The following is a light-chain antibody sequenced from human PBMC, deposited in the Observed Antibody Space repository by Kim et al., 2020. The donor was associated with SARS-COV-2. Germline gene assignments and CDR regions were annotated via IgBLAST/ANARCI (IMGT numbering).Light chain of an antibody. CDR2: GAS. CDR3: QQYGSSPPIT. J-gene: IGKJ5*01. V-gene: IGKV3-20*01. Sequence: PWGRATLACRDGQSVSSSYLAWYQQKPGRAPRPRIYGASSRATCIPDRFSGSGAWTDFSLTNSRLEPEDFAVYYCQQYGSSPPITFGQGTRLEIK. CDR1: QSVSSSY.